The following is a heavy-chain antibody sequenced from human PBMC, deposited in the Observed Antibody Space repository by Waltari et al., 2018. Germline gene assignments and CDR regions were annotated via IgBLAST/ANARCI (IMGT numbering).Heavy chain of an antibody. CDR3: ARVGYSSGNDY. Sequence: EVQLVESGGGLVKPGGSLRLSCAASGFTFSRYSMNWVRQAPGKGLGVVSSIISSSSYIYYADSVKGRFTISRDNAKNSLYLQMNSLRAEDTAVYYCARVGYSSGNDYWGQGTLVTVSS. CDR2: IISSSSYI. V-gene: IGHV3-21*01. J-gene: IGHJ4*02. D-gene: IGHD6-19*01. CDR1: GFTFSRYS.